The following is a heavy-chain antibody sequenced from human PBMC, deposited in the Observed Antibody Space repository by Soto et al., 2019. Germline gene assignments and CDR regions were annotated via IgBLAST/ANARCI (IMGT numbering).Heavy chain of an antibody. CDR2: ISSSSSYI. CDR1: GFTFSSYS. Sequence: EVQLVESGGGLVKPGGSLRLSCAASGFTFSSYSMNWVRQAPGKGLEWVSSISSSSSYIYYADSVKGRFTISRDNAKNSLYLQMNSLRAEDTAVYYFARDENEVPAATSPMDVWGQGTTVTV. V-gene: IGHV3-21*01. CDR3: ARDENEVPAATSPMDV. J-gene: IGHJ6*02. D-gene: IGHD2-2*01.